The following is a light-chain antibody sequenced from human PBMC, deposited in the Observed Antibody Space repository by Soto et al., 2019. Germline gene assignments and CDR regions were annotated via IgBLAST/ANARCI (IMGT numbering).Light chain of an antibody. V-gene: IGLV3-21*01. CDR1: NIGSQS. Sequence: SYELTQPPSVSVAPGKTARITCEGNNIGSQSVHWYQQKPGQAPVLVIFYDSDRPSGIPERFSGSNSGNTATLTISRVEAGTEADYYCQVWDSSGDHPVFGGGTQLTVL. CDR2: YDS. J-gene: IGLJ2*01. CDR3: QVWDSSGDHPV.